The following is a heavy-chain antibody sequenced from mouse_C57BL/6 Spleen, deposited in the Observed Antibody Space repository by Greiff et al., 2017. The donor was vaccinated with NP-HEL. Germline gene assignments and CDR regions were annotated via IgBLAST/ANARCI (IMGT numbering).Heavy chain of an antibody. CDR3: ASPSYDYDGGFAY. CDR1: GFSLTSYG. D-gene: IGHD2-4*01. CDR2: IWSGGST. J-gene: IGHJ3*01. V-gene: IGHV2-2*01. Sequence: QVQLQQSGPGLVQPSQSLSITCTVSGFSLTSYGVHWVRQSPGKGLEWLGVIWSGGSTDYNAAFISRLSISKDNSKSQVFFKMNSLQADDTAIYYCASPSYDYDGGFAYWGQGTLVTVSA.